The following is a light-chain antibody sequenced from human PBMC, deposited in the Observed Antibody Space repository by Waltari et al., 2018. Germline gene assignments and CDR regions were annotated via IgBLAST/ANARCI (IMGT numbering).Light chain of an antibody. V-gene: IGKV1D-12*01. Sequence: DIQMTQSTSSVSASVGDRVNITCRASQDISSHLVWYQQKPGKAPELLISAASSLQSGVPLRFSGAGSGTDFSLTINSLQPEDFATYYCQQANSFPLTFGGGTKVEIK. CDR3: QQANSFPLT. J-gene: IGKJ4*01. CDR1: QDISSH. CDR2: AAS.